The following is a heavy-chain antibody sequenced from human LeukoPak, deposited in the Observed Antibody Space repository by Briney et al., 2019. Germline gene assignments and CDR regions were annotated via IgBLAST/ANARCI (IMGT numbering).Heavy chain of an antibody. V-gene: IGHV3-30-3*01. J-gene: IGHJ3*02. Sequence: GGSLRLSCAASGFTFSSYAMHWVRQAPGKGLEWVAVISYGGSNKYYADSVKGRFTISRDNSKNTLYLQMSSLRAEDTAVYYCARDQDYYDSSGYGPARWIGAFDIWGQGTMVTVSS. CDR3: ARDQDYYDSSGYGPARWIGAFDI. D-gene: IGHD3-22*01. CDR2: ISYGGSNK. CDR1: GFTFSSYA.